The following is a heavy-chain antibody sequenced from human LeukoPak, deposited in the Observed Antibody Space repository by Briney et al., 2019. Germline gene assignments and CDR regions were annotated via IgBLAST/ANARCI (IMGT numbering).Heavy chain of an antibody. CDR3: AKDQRFGDLDDY. CDR2: ISGTGATT. J-gene: IGHJ4*02. V-gene: IGHV3-23*01. CDR1: GFTFNNYA. D-gene: IGHD3-10*01. Sequence: GGSLRLSCAGSGFTFNNYAMGWVRQAPGKGLEWVSAISGTGATTYYADSVKGRFAISRDNSKNTLYLQMTSLRADDTAVYYCAKDQRFGDLDDYRGQGTLVTVSS.